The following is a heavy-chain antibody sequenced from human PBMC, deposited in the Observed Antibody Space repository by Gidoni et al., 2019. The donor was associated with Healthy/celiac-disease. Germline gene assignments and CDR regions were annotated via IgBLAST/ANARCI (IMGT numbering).Heavy chain of an antibody. CDR2: INPSGGST. D-gene: IGHD2-2*01. CDR3: ARDQDIVVVPAASAHGMDV. Sequence: QVQLVQSGAEVKKPGASVKGSCKASGYTFTSYYMHWVRQAPGQGLEWMGIINPSGGSTSYAQKFQGRVTMTRDTSTSTVYMELSSLRSEDTAVYYCARDQDIVVVPAASAHGMDVWGQGTTVTVSS. J-gene: IGHJ6*02. CDR1: GYTFTSYY. V-gene: IGHV1-46*01.